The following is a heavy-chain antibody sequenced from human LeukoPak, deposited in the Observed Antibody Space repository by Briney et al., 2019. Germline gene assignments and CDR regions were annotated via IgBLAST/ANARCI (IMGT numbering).Heavy chain of an antibody. CDR1: GYTFTGYY. V-gene: IGHV1-2*02. Sequence: VASVKVSCKASGYTFTGYYMHWVRQAPGQGLEWMGWINPNSGGTNYAQKFQGRVTMTRDTSISTAYMELSRLRSDDTAVYYCARGGYGDYGDDAFDTWGQGTMVTVSS. CDR2: INPNSGGT. J-gene: IGHJ3*02. CDR3: ARGGYGDYGDDAFDT. D-gene: IGHD4-17*01.